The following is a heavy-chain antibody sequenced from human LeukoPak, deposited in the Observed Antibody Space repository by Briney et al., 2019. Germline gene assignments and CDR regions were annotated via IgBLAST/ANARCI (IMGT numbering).Heavy chain of an antibody. V-gene: IGHV3-11*04. CDR3: ARDPDRSGFDF. Sequence: GGSLRLSCAASGFTFSDYYMSWIRQAPGKGLEWVSYISSSGSTIYYADSVKGRFTISRDNSKNTVYLQMNSLRAEDTAVYYCARDPDRSGFDFWGQGTLVTVSS. CDR1: GFTFSDYY. D-gene: IGHD3-10*01. CDR2: ISSSGSTI. J-gene: IGHJ4*02.